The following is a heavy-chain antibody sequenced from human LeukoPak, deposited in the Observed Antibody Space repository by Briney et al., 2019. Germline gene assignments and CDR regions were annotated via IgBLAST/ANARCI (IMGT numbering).Heavy chain of an antibody. J-gene: IGHJ2*01. CDR1: GFTFSSYG. CDR3: AKAPWVNGWYFDL. D-gene: IGHD1-26*01. Sequence: PGGSLRLSCAAPGFTFSSYGMHWVRQAPGKGLEWVAFIRYDGSNKYYADSVKGRFTISRDNSKNTLYLQMNSLRAEDTAVYYCAKAPWVNGWYFDLWGRGTLVTVSS. CDR2: IRYDGSNK. V-gene: IGHV3-30*02.